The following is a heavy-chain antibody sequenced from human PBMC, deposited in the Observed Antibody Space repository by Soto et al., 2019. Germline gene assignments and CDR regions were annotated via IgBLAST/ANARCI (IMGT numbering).Heavy chain of an antibody. V-gene: IGHV4-30-2*01. CDR2: IYPSGMP. CDR1: GGSISNAAYS. D-gene: IGHD5-18*01. J-gene: IGHJ4*02. Sequence: QLQLQESGSGLVTPSHTPSLTCTVSGGSISNAAYSWSWIRQPPGKGLEWIGYIYPSGMPFYNPSLRSRVTISIDRSNDQFSLNLKSVTAADTAVYYCARERGGYGLFDSWGQGTLVTVSS. CDR3: ARERGGYGLFDS.